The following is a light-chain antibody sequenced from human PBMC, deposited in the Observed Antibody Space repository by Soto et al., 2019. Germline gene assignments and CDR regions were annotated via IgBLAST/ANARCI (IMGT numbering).Light chain of an antibody. V-gene: IGKV3D-15*01. J-gene: IGKJ5*01. CDR3: QQYKNWPL. Sequence: EIVMTQSPATLSASPGERVTFSCRASQSVSRNLAWYQQKPGQAPRLLIYGASSRATGIPDRFTGSGSGTEFTLTISSLQSEDFAVYYCQQYKNWPLFGQGTRLEI. CDR2: GAS. CDR1: QSVSRN.